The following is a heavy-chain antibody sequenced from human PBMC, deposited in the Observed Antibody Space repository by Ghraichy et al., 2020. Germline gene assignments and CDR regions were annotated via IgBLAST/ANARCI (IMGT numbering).Heavy chain of an antibody. V-gene: IGHV3-53*01. CDR2: IYSGGST. Sequence: GSLRLSCAASGFTVSSNYMSWVRQAPGKGLEWVSVIYSGGSTYYADSVKGRFTISRDNSKNTLYLQMNSLRAEDTAVYYCARIETYYYGSGSRRHYYYYGMDVWGQGTTVTVSS. CDR3: ARIETYYYGSGSRRHYYYYGMDV. J-gene: IGHJ6*02. CDR1: GFTVSSNY. D-gene: IGHD3-10*01.